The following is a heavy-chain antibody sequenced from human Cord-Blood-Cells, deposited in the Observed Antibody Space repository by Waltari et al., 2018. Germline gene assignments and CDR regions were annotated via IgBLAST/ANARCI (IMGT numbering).Heavy chain of an antibody. J-gene: IGHJ3*02. CDR1: GYTLTELS. CDR3: ATAGDYGGNSVFAFDI. CDR2: CDPEDGET. Sequence: QVQLVQSGAEVKKPGASVKVSCKVSGYTLTELSMHWVRQAPGKGLEWMGGCDPEDGETIYAQKFQGRVTMTEDTSTDTAYMELSSLRSEDTAVYYCATAGDYGGNSVFAFDIWGQGTMVTVSS. D-gene: IGHD4-17*01. V-gene: IGHV1-24*01.